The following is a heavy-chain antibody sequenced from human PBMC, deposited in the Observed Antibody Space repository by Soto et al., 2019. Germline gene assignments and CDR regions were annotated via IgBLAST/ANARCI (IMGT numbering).Heavy chain of an antibody. CDR2: ISGYSSKT. D-gene: IGHD6-19*01. V-gene: IGHV1-18*01. Sequence: ASVKVSCKTSGYTFTSYGISWVRQAPGQGLEWMGWISGYSSKTNYAQKLQGRVTMTTDTSTSTVNMELRSLRSDDTAVYYCARDRYSSGSFDYWGQ. CDR3: ARDRYSSGSFDY. CDR1: GYTFTSYG. J-gene: IGHJ4*02.